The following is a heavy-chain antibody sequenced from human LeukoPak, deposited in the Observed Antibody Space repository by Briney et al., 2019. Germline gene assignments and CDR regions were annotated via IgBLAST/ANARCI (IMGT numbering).Heavy chain of an antibody. V-gene: IGHV1-18*01. CDR1: GYTFTSYG. Sequence: ASVTVSCKASGYTFTSYGISWVRQAPGQGLEWMGWISAYNGNTNYAQKLQGRVTMTTDTSTSTAYMELRSLRSDDTAVYYCARDRMYYYDSSGLSFDYWGQGTLVTVSS. D-gene: IGHD3-22*01. J-gene: IGHJ4*02. CDR2: ISAYNGNT. CDR3: ARDRMYYYDSSGLSFDY.